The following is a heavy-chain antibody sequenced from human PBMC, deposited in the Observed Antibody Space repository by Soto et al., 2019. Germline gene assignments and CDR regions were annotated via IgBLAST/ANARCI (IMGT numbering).Heavy chain of an antibody. Sequence: GGSLRLSCAASGFTFSSYWMSWVRQAPGKGLEWVANIKQDGSEKYYVDSVKGRFTISRDNAKNSLYLQMNSLRAEDTAVYYCAREDIVVVPAAIDYYYYGMDVWGQGTTVTVSS. V-gene: IGHV3-7*01. CDR3: AREDIVVVPAAIDYYYYGMDV. D-gene: IGHD2-2*02. CDR1: GFTFSSYW. J-gene: IGHJ6*02. CDR2: IKQDGSEK.